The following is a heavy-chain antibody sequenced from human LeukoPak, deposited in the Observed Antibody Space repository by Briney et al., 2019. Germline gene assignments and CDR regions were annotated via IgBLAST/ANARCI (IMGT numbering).Heavy chain of an antibody. D-gene: IGHD6-13*01. CDR1: GGSISSYY. CDR3: ARWYSSSWPYYYYMDV. V-gene: IGHV4-59*01. J-gene: IGHJ6*03. Sequence: PSETLSLTCTVSGGSISSYYWSWIRQPPGKGLEWIGYIYYSGSTNYNPSLKSRVTISVDTSKNQFSLKLSSVTAADTAVYYCARWYSSSWPYYYYMDVWGKGTTVTISS. CDR2: IYYSGST.